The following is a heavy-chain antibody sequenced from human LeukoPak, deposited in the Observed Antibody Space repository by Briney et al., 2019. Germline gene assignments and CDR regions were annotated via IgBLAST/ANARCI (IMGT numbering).Heavy chain of an antibody. D-gene: IGHD3-16*01. CDR2: ISGSGGST. V-gene: IGHV3-23*01. J-gene: IGHJ4*02. CDR1: GFAFSSYA. CDR3: AKEGGEGELDY. Sequence: GGSLRLSCAASGFAFSSYAMSWVRQAPGKGLEWVSLISGSGGSTYYADSVKGRFTISRDNSKNTLYLQMNSLRTEDTAVYYCAKEGGEGELDYWGQGTLVTVSS.